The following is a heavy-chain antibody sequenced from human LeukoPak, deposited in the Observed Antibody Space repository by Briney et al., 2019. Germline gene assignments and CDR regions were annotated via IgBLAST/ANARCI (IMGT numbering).Heavy chain of an antibody. CDR1: GFTFDDYG. J-gene: IGHJ4*02. V-gene: IGHV3-20*04. CDR3: ARVIRELRGYYFDY. Sequence: GGSLRLSCAASGFTFDDYGMSWVRQAPGKGLEWVSGINWNGGSTGYADSVKGRFTISRDNAKNSLYLQMNSLRAEDTALYYCARVIRELRGYYFDYWGQGTLVTASS. CDR2: INWNGGST. D-gene: IGHD1-26*01.